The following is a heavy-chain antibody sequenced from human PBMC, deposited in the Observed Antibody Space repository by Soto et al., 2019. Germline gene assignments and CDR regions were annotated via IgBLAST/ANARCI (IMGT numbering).Heavy chain of an antibody. V-gene: IGHV3-7*03. CDR2: IKQDGSEK. D-gene: IGHD6-19*01. CDR3: ARDLEIAVSCTRSYYYYGMDV. CDR1: GFTFSSYW. J-gene: IGHJ6*02. Sequence: WAASGFTFSSYWMSWVRQAPGKGLEWVANIKQDGSEKYYVDSVKGRFTISRDNAKNSLYLQMNSLRAEDTAVYYCARDLEIAVSCTRSYYYYGMDVWGQGTTVTVSS.